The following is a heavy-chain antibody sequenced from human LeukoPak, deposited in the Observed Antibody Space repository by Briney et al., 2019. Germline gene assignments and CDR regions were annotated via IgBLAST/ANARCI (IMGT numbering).Heavy chain of an antibody. CDR3: ARDLGVVITRYYFDS. V-gene: IGHV1-2*02. J-gene: IGHJ4*02. CDR1: GYTFTGYY. D-gene: IGHD3-3*01. CDR2: INPNSGGT. Sequence: ASVKVSCKASGYTFTGYYMHWVRQAPGQGLEWMGWINPNSGGTNYAQKFQGRVTMTRDTSISTAYMELSRLRSDDTAVYYCARDLGVVITRYYFDSWGQGTLVTVSS.